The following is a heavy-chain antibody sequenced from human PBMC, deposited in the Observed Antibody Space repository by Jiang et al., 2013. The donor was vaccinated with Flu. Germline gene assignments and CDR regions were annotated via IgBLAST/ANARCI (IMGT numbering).Heavy chain of an antibody. CDR2: ISYDGSNK. CDR1: GFTFSSYA. Sequence: RLSCAASGFTFSSYAMHWVRQAPGKGLEWVAVISYDGSNKYYADSVKGRFTISRDNSKNTLYLQMNSLRAEDTAVYYCARSRVSSGWYTYWGQGTLVTVSS. CDR3: ARSRVSSGWYTY. J-gene: IGHJ4*02. D-gene: IGHD6-19*01. V-gene: IGHV3-30-3*01.